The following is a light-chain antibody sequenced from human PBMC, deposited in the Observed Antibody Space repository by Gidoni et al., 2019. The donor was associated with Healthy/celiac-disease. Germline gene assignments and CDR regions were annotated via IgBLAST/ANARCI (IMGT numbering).Light chain of an antibody. CDR2: DAS. Sequence: DSQMTQTPATLTASVGDRDTITCRASQSISSWLAWYQQKPGNAPKLRIYDASRLESGVPSRFSGSGSVTEFTLTISSLQPDDFATYYCQQCSSYPFTFGQGTRLEIK. CDR1: QSISSW. CDR3: QQCSSYPFT. V-gene: IGKV1-5*01. J-gene: IGKJ2*01.